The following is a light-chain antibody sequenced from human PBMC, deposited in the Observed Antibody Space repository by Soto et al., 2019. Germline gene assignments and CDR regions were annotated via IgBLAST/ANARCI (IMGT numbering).Light chain of an antibody. J-gene: IGLJ1*01. CDR2: DVS. V-gene: IGLV2-11*01. Sequence: QSALTQPHSVSGSPGQSVTISCTGTSSDVGNYNYVSWYQQYPGKAPKLMIYDVSERPSGVPDRFSGSKSDYTASLTISGLQAADEADYYCCSYAGSYVFGTGTKVTVL. CDR1: SSDVGNYNY. CDR3: CSYAGSYV.